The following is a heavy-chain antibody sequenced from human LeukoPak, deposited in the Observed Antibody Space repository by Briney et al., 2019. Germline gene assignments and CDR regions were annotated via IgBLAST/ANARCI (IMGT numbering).Heavy chain of an antibody. CDR2: IKQDGSEK. V-gene: IGHV3-7*01. CDR1: GFTFSSYW. D-gene: IGHD6-19*01. J-gene: IGHJ4*02. Sequence: GGSLRLSCAASGFTFSSYWMNWVRQAPGKGLEWVANIKQDGSEKDYVDSVKGRFTISRDNAKNSLYLQMDSLRAEDTAVYYCARVSSLAVAGFFDYWGQGILVTVSS. CDR3: ARVSSLAVAGFFDY.